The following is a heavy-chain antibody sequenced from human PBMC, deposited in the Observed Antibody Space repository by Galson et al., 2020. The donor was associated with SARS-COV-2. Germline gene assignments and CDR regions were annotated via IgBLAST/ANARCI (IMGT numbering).Heavy chain of an antibody. CDR2: ITYDGTNK. CDR3: ARDDKDRYNCLDY. J-gene: IGHJ4*02. V-gene: IGHV3-30*04. D-gene: IGHD1-20*01. CDR1: GFTFSSYT. Sequence: GGSLRLSCAASGFTFSSYTMHWVRRAPGKGLEWVAVITYDGTNKFYADSVKGRFTISRDDSKNTLYLQINSLRAEDTALYYCARDDKDRYNCLDYWGQGTLVTVSS.